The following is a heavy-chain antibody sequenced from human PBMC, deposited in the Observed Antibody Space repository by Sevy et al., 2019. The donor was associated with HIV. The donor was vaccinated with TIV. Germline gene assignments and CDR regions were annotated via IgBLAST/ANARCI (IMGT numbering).Heavy chain of an antibody. CDR3: AKGYYYDSSGYYS. D-gene: IGHD3-22*01. CDR2: ISWDGGST. J-gene: IGHJ4*02. CDR1: GFTFDDYT. V-gene: IGHV3-43*01. Sequence: GGSLRLSCAASGFTFDDYTMHWVRQAPGKGLEWVSLISWDGGSTYYADSVKGRFTISSDNSKNSLYLQMNSLRTEDTALYYCAKGYYYDSSGYYSWGQGTLVTVSS.